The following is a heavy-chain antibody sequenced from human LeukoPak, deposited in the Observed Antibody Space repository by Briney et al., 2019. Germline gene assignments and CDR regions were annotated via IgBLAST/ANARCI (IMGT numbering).Heavy chain of an antibody. Sequence: SETLSLTCTVSGGSISSGSYYWSWIRQPAGKGLEWIGRIYTSGSTNYNPSLKSRVTISVDTSKNQFSLKLSSVTAADTAVYYCARGRHYYGSGSPNWFDPWGQGTLVTVSS. CDR3: ARGRHYYGSGSPNWFDP. D-gene: IGHD3-10*01. V-gene: IGHV4-61*02. J-gene: IGHJ5*02. CDR1: GGSISSGSYY. CDR2: IYTSGST.